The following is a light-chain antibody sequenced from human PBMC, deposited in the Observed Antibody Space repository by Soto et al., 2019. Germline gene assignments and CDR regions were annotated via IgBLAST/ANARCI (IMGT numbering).Light chain of an antibody. CDR1: SSDVGNYNL. CDR3: CSYAASSTYYV. V-gene: IGLV2-23*01. CDR2: EGS. Sequence: QSVLTQPASVCGSPGQSITISCTGTSSDVGNYNLVSWYQQHPGKAPKLMIYEGSKRPSGVSNRFSASKSGNTASLTISGLQAEDEADYYCCSYAASSTYYVFGTGTKLTVL. J-gene: IGLJ1*01.